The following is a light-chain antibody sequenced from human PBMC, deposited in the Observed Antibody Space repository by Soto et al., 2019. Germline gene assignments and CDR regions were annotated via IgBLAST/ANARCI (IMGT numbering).Light chain of an antibody. CDR3: QQYYSNPQT. J-gene: IGKJ1*01. V-gene: IGKV4-1*01. CDR2: WAS. Sequence: IVMTQSPDSLVVSLGERATISCKSSQSFLYSSNNKNYLAWYQQKPGQPPKLIIYWASIRETGVPDRFSGSGSGTDFTLDISSLQAEDVAVYYCQQYYSNPQTFGQGTKVDIK. CDR1: QSFLYSSNNKNY.